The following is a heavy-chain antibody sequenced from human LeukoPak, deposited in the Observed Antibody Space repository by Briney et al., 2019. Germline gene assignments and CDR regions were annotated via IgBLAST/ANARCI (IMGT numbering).Heavy chain of an antibody. CDR2: IIPILGIA. V-gene: IGHV1-69*04. CDR1: GGTFSSYA. CDR3: AREEVYDSSGYLDY. J-gene: IGHJ4*02. Sequence: ASVKVSCKASGGTFSSYAIRCVRQAPGQGLEWMGRIIPILGIANYAQKFQGRVTITADKSTSTAYMELSSLRSEDTAVYYCAREEVYDSSGYLDYWGQGTLVTVSS. D-gene: IGHD3-22*01.